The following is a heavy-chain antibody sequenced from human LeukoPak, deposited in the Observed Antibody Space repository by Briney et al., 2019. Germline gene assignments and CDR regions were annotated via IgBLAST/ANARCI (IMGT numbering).Heavy chain of an antibody. CDR2: IFYSGST. J-gene: IGHJ4*02. Sequence: PSETLSLTCTVSGGSISSSSYFWGWIRQPPGKGLEWIGNIFYSGSTYYNPSLKSRVTISVDTSKNQFSLKLSSVTAADTAVYYCARQKGYSSGWYFDYWGQGTLVTVSS. CDR1: GGSISSSSYF. CDR3: ARQKGYSSGWYFDY. D-gene: IGHD6-19*01. V-gene: IGHV4-39*01.